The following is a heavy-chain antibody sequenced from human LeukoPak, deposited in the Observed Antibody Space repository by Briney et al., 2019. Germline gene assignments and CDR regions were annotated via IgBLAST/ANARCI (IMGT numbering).Heavy chain of an antibody. CDR1: GGSFSGYY. Sequence: SETPSLTCAVYGGSFSGYYWSWIRQPPGKGLEWIGEINHSGSTNYNPSLKSRVTISVDTSKNQFSLKLSSVTAADTAVYYCARAPYYDSSGYYIYYFDYWGQETLVTVSS. CDR3: ARAPYYDSSGYYIYYFDY. V-gene: IGHV4-34*01. CDR2: INHSGST. D-gene: IGHD3-22*01. J-gene: IGHJ4*02.